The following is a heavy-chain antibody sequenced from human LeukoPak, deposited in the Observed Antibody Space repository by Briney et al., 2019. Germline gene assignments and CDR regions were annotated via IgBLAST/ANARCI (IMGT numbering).Heavy chain of an antibody. CDR1: GGSISSSSYY. D-gene: IGHD6-13*01. J-gene: IGHJ4*02. CDR2: INHSGST. CDR3: ARFRIAAAAARRYFDY. V-gene: IGHV4-39*07. Sequence: SETLSLTCTVSGGSISSSSYYWGWIRQPPGKGLEWIGEINHSGSTNYNPSLKSRVTISVDTSKNQFSLKLSSVTAADTAVYYCARFRIAAAAARRYFDYWGQGTLVTVSS.